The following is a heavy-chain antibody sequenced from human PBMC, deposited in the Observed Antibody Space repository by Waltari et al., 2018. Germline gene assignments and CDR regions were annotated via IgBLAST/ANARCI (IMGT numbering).Heavy chain of an antibody. CDR2: ISGSSGTI. D-gene: IGHD2-8*02. V-gene: IGHV3-11*01. J-gene: IGHJ3*02. CDR1: GFTFNDYY. CDR3: AKAGTSVLVEAQRGPFDI. Sequence: QVQLVESGGGLVEPGGSLRLSCVVSGFTFNDYYMSWIRQAPGKGLEWISYISGSSGTIYYADSVKGRFTISRDNAKNSLYLQMNSLRAEDTAVYYCAKAGTSVLVEAQRGPFDIWGLGTLVTVSS.